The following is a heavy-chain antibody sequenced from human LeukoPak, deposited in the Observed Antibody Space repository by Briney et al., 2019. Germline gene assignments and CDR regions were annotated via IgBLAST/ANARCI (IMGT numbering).Heavy chain of an antibody. J-gene: IGHJ4*02. V-gene: IGHV3-7*01. D-gene: IGHD4-23*01. Sequence: GGSLRLSCAASAFTFSNYWMGGGCQAPGKGLEWVGNIKEDGSEINYVDSVKGRFTISRDNAKNSLYLQMNSLRVDDTAVYYCARDRGYSTFDYWGQGTLVTVSS. CDR1: AFTFSNYW. CDR2: IKEDGSEI. CDR3: ARDRGYSTFDY.